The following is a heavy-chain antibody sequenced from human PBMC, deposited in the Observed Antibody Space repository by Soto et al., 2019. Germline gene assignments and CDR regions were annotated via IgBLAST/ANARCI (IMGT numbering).Heavy chain of an antibody. Sequence: PGGSLRLSCAASGFTFSSYAMHWVRQAPGKGLEWVAVMSYDGSNKYYADSVKGRFTISRDISKNTLYLQMNSLRAEDTAVYYCARDYYDSSGYYYDGFARGQGTLVTVSS. CDR1: GFTFSSYA. D-gene: IGHD3-22*01. J-gene: IGHJ4*02. CDR2: MSYDGSNK. CDR3: ARDYYDSSGYYYDGFA. V-gene: IGHV3-30-3*01.